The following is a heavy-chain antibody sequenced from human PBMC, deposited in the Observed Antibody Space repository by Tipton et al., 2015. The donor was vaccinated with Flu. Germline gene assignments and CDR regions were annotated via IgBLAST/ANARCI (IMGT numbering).Heavy chain of an antibody. J-gene: IGHJ4*02. D-gene: IGHD5-24*01. CDR2: ISGNGKYT. Sequence: SLRLSCAVSGFDLRTHGLSWVRQAPGKGLEWVASISGNGKYTYYADSVRGRFTISRDNARRSLFLQIQSLGVEDTATYYCARDVGDGFNDLDFWGQGTLVTVSS. V-gene: IGHV3-21*01. CDR1: GFDLRTHG. CDR3: ARDVGDGFNDLDF.